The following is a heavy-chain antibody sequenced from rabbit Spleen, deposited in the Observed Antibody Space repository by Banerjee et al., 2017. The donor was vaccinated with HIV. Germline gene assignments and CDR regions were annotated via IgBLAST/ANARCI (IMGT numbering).Heavy chain of an antibody. D-gene: IGHD8-1*01. CDR3: ARDTGSSFSSYGMDL. V-gene: IGHV1S7*01. CDR2: IDPFFGTT. J-gene: IGHJ6*01. CDR1: GFDFSNYY. Sequence: QLKESGGGLVQPGGSLKLSCKGSGFDFSNYYMSWVRQAPGKGLEWIGYIDPFFGTTYFASWVNGRFTISSDNAQNTVSLQLNSLTVADTATYFCARDTGSSFSSYGMDLWGPGTLVTVS.